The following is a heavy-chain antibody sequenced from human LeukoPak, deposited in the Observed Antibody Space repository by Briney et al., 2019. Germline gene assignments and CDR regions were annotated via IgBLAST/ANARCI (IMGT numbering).Heavy chain of an antibody. CDR3: ARDWGSIKVITDY. J-gene: IGHJ4*02. V-gene: IGHV1-18*01. CDR2: ISSNSDNT. D-gene: IGHD3-16*01. Sequence: GASVKVSCKASGGTFSSYAISWVRQAPGQGLEWVGWISSNSDNTNYAQKFQGRVTMTTDTSTSTAYMELRSLRSDDTAVYYCARDWGSIKVITDYWGQGTLVTVSS. CDR1: GGTFSSYA.